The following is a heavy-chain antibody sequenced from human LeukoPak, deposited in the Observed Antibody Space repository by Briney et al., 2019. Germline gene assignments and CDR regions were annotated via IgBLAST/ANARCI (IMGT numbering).Heavy chain of an antibody. CDR3: ARGIYDILTGYYPPPSDWFDP. D-gene: IGHD3-9*01. J-gene: IGHJ5*02. CDR2: IYTSGST. CDR1: GGSISSYY. V-gene: IGHV4-4*07. Sequence: SETLSLTCTVSGGSISSYYWSLIRQPGGKGLEWIGRIYTSGSTNYNPSLKSRVTMSVDTSKNQFSLKLSSVTAADTAVYYCARGIYDILTGYYPPPSDWFDPWGQGTLVTVSS.